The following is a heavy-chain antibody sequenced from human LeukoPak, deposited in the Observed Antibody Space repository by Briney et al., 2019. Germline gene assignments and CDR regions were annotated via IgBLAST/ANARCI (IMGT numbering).Heavy chain of an antibody. Sequence: GGSLRLSCAASGFTFSSYAMHWVRQAPGKGLEWVAVISYDGSNKYYADSVKGRFTISRDNSKHTLYLQMNSLRAEDTAVYYCARDIAAAGNYWGQGTLVTVSS. V-gene: IGHV3-30*01. CDR1: GFTFSSYA. D-gene: IGHD6-13*01. CDR2: ISYDGSNK. J-gene: IGHJ4*02. CDR3: ARDIAAAGNY.